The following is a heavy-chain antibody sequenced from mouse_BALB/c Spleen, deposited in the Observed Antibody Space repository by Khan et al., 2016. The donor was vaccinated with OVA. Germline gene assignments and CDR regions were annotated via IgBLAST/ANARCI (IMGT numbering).Heavy chain of an antibody. CDR1: GCTFTSYW. CDR3: ARENYYGSSHYAMDY. J-gene: IGHJ4*01. V-gene: IGHV1S41*01. D-gene: IGHD1-1*01. Sequence: DLVKPGASVKLSCKASGCTFTSYWINWIKQRPGQGLEWIGRISPGSGTPYYNEMFKGKATLTVDISSNTAYIQLSSLSSEDSAVYFCARENYYGSSHYAMDYWGQGTSVTVSS. CDR2: ISPGSGTP.